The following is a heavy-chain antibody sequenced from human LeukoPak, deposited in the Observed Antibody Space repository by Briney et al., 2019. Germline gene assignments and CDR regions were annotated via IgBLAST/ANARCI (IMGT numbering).Heavy chain of an antibody. CDR1: GVTLSSYA. Sequence: GGSLRLSCAASGVTLSSYAMSWARQAPGKGLEWVSGISSSGSGGNTYYADSVKGRFTISRDNSKNTLYLQMNSLRAEDTAVYYCAKGYDSSGYTFDYWGQGTLVTVSS. CDR3: AKGYDSSGYTFDY. D-gene: IGHD3-22*01. J-gene: IGHJ4*02. V-gene: IGHV3-23*01. CDR2: ISSSGSGGNT.